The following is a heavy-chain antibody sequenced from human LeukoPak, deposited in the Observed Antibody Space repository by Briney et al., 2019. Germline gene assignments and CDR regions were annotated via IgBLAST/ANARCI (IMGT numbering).Heavy chain of an antibody. Sequence: SETLSLTCTVSGVSISSSNSYWGWIRQPPGKGLEWIGYIYYGGSTNYNPSLKSRVTISVDTSKNQFSLKLSSVTAADTAVYYCASSNYYYGSGDIYLFDPWGQGTLVTVSS. CDR1: GVSISSSNSY. CDR3: ASSNYYYGSGDIYLFDP. D-gene: IGHD3-10*01. CDR2: IYYGGST. J-gene: IGHJ5*02. V-gene: IGHV4-61*05.